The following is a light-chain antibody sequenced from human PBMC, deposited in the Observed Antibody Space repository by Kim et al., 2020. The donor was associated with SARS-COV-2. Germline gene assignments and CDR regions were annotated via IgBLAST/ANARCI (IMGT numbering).Light chain of an antibody. Sequence: LGQTVRITCQGDSRRNYYASWYQQKPGQAPVVVMYGRNDRPSGIPDRFSGSRTGNTASLTITGAQAEDEADYYCNSRDSSSNHLIFGGGTQLTVL. V-gene: IGLV3-19*01. CDR1: SRRNYY. CDR3: NSRDSSSNHLI. CDR2: GRN. J-gene: IGLJ2*01.